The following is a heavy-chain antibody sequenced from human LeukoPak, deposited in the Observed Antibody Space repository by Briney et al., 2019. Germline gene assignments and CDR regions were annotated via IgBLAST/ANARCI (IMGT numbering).Heavy chain of an antibody. CDR3: EKRGDKLDLI. D-gene: IGHD2-21*02. CDR1: GFTFNSYW. J-gene: IGHJ4*02. CDR2: IRGSGDTT. Sequence: PGGSLRLSCAASGFTFNSYWMSWVRQAPGKGLEWVSAIRGSGDTTFYADSVKGRFTISRDNSENTVYLQMNSLRAEDTAVYYCEKRGDKLDLIWGQGTLVTVSS. V-gene: IGHV3-23*01.